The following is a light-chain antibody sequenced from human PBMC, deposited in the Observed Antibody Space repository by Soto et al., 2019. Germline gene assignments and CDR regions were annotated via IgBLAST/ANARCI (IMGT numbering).Light chain of an antibody. CDR2: GNS. Sequence: QSVLTQPPSVSGAPGQRVTISCTGSSSNIGAGYDVHWYQQLPGTAPKLLIYGNSNRPSGVPDRFSGSKSGTSASLAITGLQAEDEPDYYCQSSDSSLSGSVVFGGGTKLTVL. CDR3: QSSDSSLSGSVV. V-gene: IGLV1-40*01. CDR1: SSNIGAGYD. J-gene: IGLJ2*01.